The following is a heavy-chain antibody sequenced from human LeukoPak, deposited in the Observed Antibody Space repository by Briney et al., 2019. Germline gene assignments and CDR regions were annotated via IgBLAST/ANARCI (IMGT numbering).Heavy chain of an antibody. CDR2: ISGSGDST. CDR3: AKTRPLDSSSWSHGDY. CDR1: GFTFSSYA. V-gene: IGHV3-23*01. J-gene: IGHJ4*02. Sequence: GGSLRLSCAASGFTFSSYAMSWVRQAPGKGLEWVSAISGSGDSTYYGDSVKGRFTISRDNSKHTLYLQMNSLRAEDTAVYYCAKTRPLDSSSWSHGDYWGQGALGTVSS. D-gene: IGHD6-13*01.